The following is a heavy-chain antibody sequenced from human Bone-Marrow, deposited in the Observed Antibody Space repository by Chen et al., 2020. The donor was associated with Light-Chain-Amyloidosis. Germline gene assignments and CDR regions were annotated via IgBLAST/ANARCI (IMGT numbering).Heavy chain of an antibody. D-gene: IGHD6-6*01. Sequence: QVQLVESGGGVVQPGRSLRLSCAASGFTFSSYVMHWVRQAPGKGLEWVAVIWYDGSNKYYADSVKGRFTISRDNSKNTLYLQMNSLRAEDTAVYYCARGDRSSSSSRFSPGYYFDYWGQGTLVTVSS. V-gene: IGHV3-33*01. CDR3: ARGDRSSSSSRFSPGYYFDY. CDR2: IWYDGSNK. J-gene: IGHJ4*02. CDR1: GFTFSSYV.